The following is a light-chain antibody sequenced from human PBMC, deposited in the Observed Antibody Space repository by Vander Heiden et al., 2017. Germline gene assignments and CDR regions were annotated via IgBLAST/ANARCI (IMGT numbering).Light chain of an antibody. Sequence: GMSPNQLSLHVTPGEPASISCRSSQSLLHSNGYNYVDWYLQKPGQSQQLLIYLGSNRASGVPDRFSGSGSGTDFTLKISRVEAEDVWVYYCMQALQTHCLTFGGGTKVEIK. CDR3: MQALQTHCLT. CDR1: QSLLHSNGYNY. J-gene: IGKJ4*01. V-gene: IGKV2-28*01. CDR2: LGS.